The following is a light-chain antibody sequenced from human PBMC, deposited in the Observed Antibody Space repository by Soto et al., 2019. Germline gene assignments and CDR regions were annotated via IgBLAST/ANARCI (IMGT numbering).Light chain of an antibody. J-gene: IGKJ4*01. Sequence: DIQMTQSPSSLSASVGERVTITCRASQNIKSFLNWYQQKPGKAPKLLIYATSSVQSGVPARFSGGRSGTDFSLSISSLQPEDFATYYCQQTYVAPATFGGGTKVEI. CDR1: QNIKSF. CDR2: ATS. CDR3: QQTYVAPAT. V-gene: IGKV1-39*01.